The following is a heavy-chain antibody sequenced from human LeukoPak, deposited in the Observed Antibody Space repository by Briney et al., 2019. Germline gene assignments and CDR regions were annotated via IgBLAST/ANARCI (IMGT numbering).Heavy chain of an antibody. CDR1: GYTFTSYY. V-gene: IGHV1-2*02. D-gene: IGHD3-16*02. J-gene: IGHJ4*02. CDR2: INPNSGGT. Sequence: ASVKVSCKASGYTFTSYYMHWVRQAPGQGLEWMGWINPNSGGTNYAQKFQGRVTMTRDTSISTAYMELSRLRSDDTAVYYCARDPGMITFGGVIEAPDYWGQGTLVTVSS. CDR3: ARDPGMITFGGVIEAPDY.